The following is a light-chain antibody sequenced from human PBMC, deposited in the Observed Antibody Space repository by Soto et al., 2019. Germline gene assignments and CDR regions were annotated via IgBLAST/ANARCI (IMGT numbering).Light chain of an antibody. V-gene: IGLV1-44*01. CDR3: ATWDDRLNGYV. Sequence: QAVVTQPPSASGTPGQGGTSSCSGSNSNIGSNTVTWYQQLPGTAPILLIYSNNQRSSGVPDRFSGSRSGTSGSLAISGLQSEDEADYYCATWDDRLNGYVFGSGSKLTGL. CDR2: SNN. CDR1: NSNIGSNT. J-gene: IGLJ1*01.